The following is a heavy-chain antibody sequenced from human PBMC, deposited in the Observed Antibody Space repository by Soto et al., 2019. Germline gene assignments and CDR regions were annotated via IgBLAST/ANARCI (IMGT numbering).Heavy chain of an antibody. V-gene: IGHV3-53*01. J-gene: IGHJ5*02. CDR1: GFTVSNTY. CDR2: IYTAGGT. Sequence: LRLSCAATGFTVSNTYMTWVRQPPGKGLECVSVIYTAGGTNYADSVKGRFIISRDNSKNTLYLQMNSLRAEDTAVYYCARALPVAKGGFDPWGQGTLVTVSS. CDR3: ARALPVAKGGFDP. D-gene: IGHD2-2*01.